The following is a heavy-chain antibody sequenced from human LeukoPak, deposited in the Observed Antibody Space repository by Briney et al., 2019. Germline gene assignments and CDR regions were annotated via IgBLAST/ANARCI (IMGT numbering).Heavy chain of an antibody. CDR3: ARGKRGYSYGFDY. Sequence: PGGSLRLSCAASGFTLSSYWMHWVRQAPGKGLVWVSRINSDGSSTSYADSVKGRFTISRDNAKNTLYLQMNSLRAEDTAVYYCARGKRGYSYGFDYWGQGTLSPSPQ. CDR2: INSDGSST. V-gene: IGHV3-74*01. D-gene: IGHD5-18*01. CDR1: GFTLSSYW. J-gene: IGHJ4*02.